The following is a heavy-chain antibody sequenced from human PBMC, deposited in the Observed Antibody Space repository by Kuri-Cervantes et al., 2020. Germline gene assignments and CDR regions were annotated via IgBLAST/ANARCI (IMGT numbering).Heavy chain of an antibody. CDR3: ARDRGLLWFRELWY. D-gene: IGHD3-10*01. CDR1: GFTFSNYA. Sequence: GESLKISCAASGFTFSNYAMHWVRQAPGKGLEWVAGISNDGSYKPYVDSVKGRVTISRENSQNTLYLQMNSLRAEDTAVYYCARDRGLLWFRELWYWGQGTLVTVSS. V-gene: IGHV3-30*01. CDR2: ISNDGSYK. J-gene: IGHJ4*02.